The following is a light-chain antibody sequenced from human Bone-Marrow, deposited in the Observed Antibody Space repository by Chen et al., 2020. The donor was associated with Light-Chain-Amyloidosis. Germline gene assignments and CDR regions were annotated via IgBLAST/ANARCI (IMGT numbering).Light chain of an antibody. CDR3: SSYTITNTLV. J-gene: IGLJ1*01. V-gene: IGLV2-14*01. CDR2: EVT. CDR1: SSDVGGDNH. Sequence: QSALTHPPSASGSPGQSSTISCTGTSSDVGGDNHVSWYQQHPDKAPKLMIYEVTNRPSWVPDRFSGSKSDNTASLTISGLQTEDEADYFCSSYTITNTLVFGSGTRVTVL.